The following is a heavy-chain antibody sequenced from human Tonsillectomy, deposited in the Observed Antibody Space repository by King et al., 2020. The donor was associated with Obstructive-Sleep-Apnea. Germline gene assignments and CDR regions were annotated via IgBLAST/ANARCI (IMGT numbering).Heavy chain of an antibody. CDR1: GYSFTSYW. CDR3: AGPHILTGYYPLKTIKSNPWGS. Sequence: QLVQSGAEVKKPGESLKISCKGSGYSFTSYWIGWVRQMPGKGLEWMGIIYPGDSDTRYSPSFQGQVTISADKSISTAYLQWSSLKASDTAMYYCAGPHILTGYYPLKTIKSNPWGSWGQGTLVTVSS. J-gene: IGHJ5*02. V-gene: IGHV5-51*01. CDR2: IYPGDSDT. D-gene: IGHD3-9*01.